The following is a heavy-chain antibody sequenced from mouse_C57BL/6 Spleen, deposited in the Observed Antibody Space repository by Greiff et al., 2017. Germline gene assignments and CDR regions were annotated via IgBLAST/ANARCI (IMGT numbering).Heavy chain of an antibody. CDR2: IDPDTGGT. J-gene: IGHJ3*01. Sequence: QVQLKESGAELVRPGASVTLSCKASGYTFTDYEMHWVKQTPVHGLEWIGAIDPDTGGTAYNQKFKGKAILTADKSSSTAYMELRSLTSEDSAGYYGTRSLGFAYWGQGTLVTVSA. CDR1: GYTFTDYE. V-gene: IGHV1-15*01. CDR3: TRSLGFAY.